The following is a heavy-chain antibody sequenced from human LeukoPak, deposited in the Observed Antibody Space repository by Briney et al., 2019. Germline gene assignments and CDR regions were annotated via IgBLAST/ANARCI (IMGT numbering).Heavy chain of an antibody. CDR2: IYYSGST. J-gene: IGHJ5*02. CDR3: ARVPAEHIAVGGWFDP. D-gene: IGHD6-13*01. CDR1: GGSISSSSYY. Sequence: SETLSLTCTVSGGSISSSSYYWGWIRQPPGKGLEWIGSIYYSGSTYYNPSLKSRVTISVDTSKNQFSLKLSSVTAADTAVYCCARVPAEHIAVGGWFDPWGQGTLVTVSS. V-gene: IGHV4-39*07.